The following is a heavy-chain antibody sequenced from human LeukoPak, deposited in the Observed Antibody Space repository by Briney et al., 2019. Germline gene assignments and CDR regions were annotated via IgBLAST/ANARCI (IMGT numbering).Heavy chain of an antibody. Sequence: PSKTLSLTCAVYGGSFSGCYWSWIRQPPGKGLEWIGEINHSGSTNYNPSLKSRVTISVDTSKNQFSLKLSSVTAADTAVYYCAREEKFRGQGTLVTVSS. CDR1: GGSFSGCY. CDR2: INHSGST. J-gene: IGHJ4*02. V-gene: IGHV4-34*01. CDR3: AREEKF.